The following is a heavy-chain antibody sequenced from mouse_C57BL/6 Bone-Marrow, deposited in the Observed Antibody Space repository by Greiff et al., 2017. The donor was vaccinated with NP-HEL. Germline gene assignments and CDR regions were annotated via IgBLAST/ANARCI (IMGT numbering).Heavy chain of an antibody. CDR1: GYAFSSSW. CDR3: ARKAYYGRSYEFAY. J-gene: IGHJ3*01. V-gene: IGHV1-82*01. D-gene: IGHD1-1*01. CDR2: IYPGDGDT. Sequence: QVQLKQSGPELVKPGASVKISCKASGYAFSSSWMNWVKQRPGKGLEWIGRIYPGDGDTNYNGKFKGKATLTADKSSSTAYMQLSSLTSEDSAVYYCARKAYYGRSYEFAYWGQGTLVTVSA.